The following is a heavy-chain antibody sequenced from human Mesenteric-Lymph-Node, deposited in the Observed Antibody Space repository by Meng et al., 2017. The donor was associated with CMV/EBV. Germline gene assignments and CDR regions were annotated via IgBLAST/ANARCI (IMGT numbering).Heavy chain of an antibody. CDR3: VRRGNYDSDYSEY. Sequence: PVQGRGPGLVTRSWTLLRSCISSGYSITNSTHYWTGIRKHPGKGLEWIGSVHHSGTTYYNPSLKGRLTISVDTSANLFSLRLTTVTAADTATYYCVRRGNYDSDYSEYWGQGTLVTVSS. J-gene: IGHJ4*02. CDR1: GYSITNSTHY. CDR2: VHHSGTT. V-gene: IGHV4-39*01. D-gene: IGHD3-22*01.